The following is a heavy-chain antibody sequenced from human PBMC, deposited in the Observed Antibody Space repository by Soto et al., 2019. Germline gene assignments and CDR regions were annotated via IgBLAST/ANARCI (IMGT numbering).Heavy chain of an antibody. V-gene: IGHV4-31*03. D-gene: IGHD2-15*01. CDR2: IYYSGST. Sequence: SETLSLTCTVSGGSISSGGYYWSWIRQHPGKGLEWIGYIYYSGSTYYNPSLKSRVTISVDTPKNQFSLKLGSVTAADTAVYYCARVVVVVAATQNRFDPWGQGTLVTVSS. J-gene: IGHJ5*02. CDR3: ARVVVVVAATQNRFDP. CDR1: GGSISSGGYY.